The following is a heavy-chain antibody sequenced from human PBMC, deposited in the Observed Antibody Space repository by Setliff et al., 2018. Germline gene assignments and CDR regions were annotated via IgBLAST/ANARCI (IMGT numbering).Heavy chain of an antibody. V-gene: IGHV2-5*01. D-gene: IGHD3-9*01. CDR1: GFSLATTGVG. CDR2: LYWNDRE. CDR3: ARTYHPDDSPGYYSLPDY. J-gene: IGHJ4*02. Sequence: SGPTLVNPTQTLTLTCTFSGFSLATTGVGVGWIRQPPGKALECLALLYWNDREEYSPSLKTRLTISKDTSKNQVVLSMTNMGPADTATYYCARTYHPDDSPGYYSLPDYWGQGTLVTVSS.